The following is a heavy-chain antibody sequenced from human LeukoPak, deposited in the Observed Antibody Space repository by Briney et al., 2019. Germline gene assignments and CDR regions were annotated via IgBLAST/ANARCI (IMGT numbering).Heavy chain of an antibody. Sequence: GGSLRLSCAASGFTFDDYGMSWVRQAPGKGLEWVSGINWNGGSTGYADSVKGRFTISRDNAKNSLYLQMNSLRAEDTALYYCASLGYCSGGSCYARRDYWGQGTLVTVSS. CDR2: INWNGGST. D-gene: IGHD2-15*01. CDR3: ASLGYCSGGSCYARRDY. CDR1: GFTFDDYG. V-gene: IGHV3-20*04. J-gene: IGHJ4*02.